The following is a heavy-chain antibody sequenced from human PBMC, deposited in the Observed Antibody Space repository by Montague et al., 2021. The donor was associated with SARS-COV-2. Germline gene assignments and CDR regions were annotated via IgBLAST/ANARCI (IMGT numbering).Heavy chain of an antibody. CDR2: IYTSGSS. CDR3: ARERSADYYDGSGYHSYKYGMDV. V-gene: IGHV4-61*02. J-gene: IGHJ6*02. CDR1: GGSVSSGSYY. D-gene: IGHD3-22*01. Sequence: TLSLTCTVSGGSVSSGSYYWSWIRQPAGKGLEWIGRIYTSGSSNYNPSLKSRVTILVDTSKNQFSLKVSSVTAADTAVYYCARERSADYYDGSGYHSYKYGMDVWGQGTTVTVSS.